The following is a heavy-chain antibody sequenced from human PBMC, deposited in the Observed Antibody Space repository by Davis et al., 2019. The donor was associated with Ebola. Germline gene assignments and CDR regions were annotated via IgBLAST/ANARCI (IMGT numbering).Heavy chain of an antibody. D-gene: IGHD2-15*01. V-gene: IGHV1-18*04. J-gene: IGHJ6*02. CDR3: ARDWLKDIVVVVAATQNYYGMDV. CDR1: GYTFTGYY. CDR2: IIPIFGTA. Sequence: ASVKVSCKASGYTFTGYYMHWVRQAPGQGLEWMGGIIPIFGTANYAQKLQGRVTMTTDTSTSTAYMELRSLRSDDTAVYYCARDWLKDIVVVVAATQNYYGMDVWGQGTTVTVSS.